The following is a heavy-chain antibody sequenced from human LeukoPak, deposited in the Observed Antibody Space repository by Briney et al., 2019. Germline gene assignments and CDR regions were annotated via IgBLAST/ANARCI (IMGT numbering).Heavy chain of an antibody. V-gene: IGHV5-51*01. D-gene: IGHD5-18*01. J-gene: IGHJ6*02. Sequence: GEALKIFCKGSGYNFTSYWIGWGRQMPGKGLEWMGIIYPGDSDTRYSPSFQGQVTISADKSISTAYLQWSSLKASDTAMYYCARHWDTREGAVLYCYYGMDVWGQGTTVTVSS. CDR2: IYPGDSDT. CDR3: ARHWDTREGAVLYCYYGMDV. CDR1: GYNFTSYW.